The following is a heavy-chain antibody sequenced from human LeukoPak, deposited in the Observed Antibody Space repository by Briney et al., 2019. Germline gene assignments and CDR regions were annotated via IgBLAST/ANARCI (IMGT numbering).Heavy chain of an antibody. V-gene: IGHV3-74*01. CDR2: INSDGSIT. CDR3: AKIDAY. J-gene: IGHJ4*02. Sequence: GGSLRHSCAASGFTFSRNWMHWVRQAPGKGLVWVSRINSDGSITNYADSVKGRFTISRDNAKNTLYLQMSSLRAEDTAVYYCAKIDAYWGQGTLVTVSS. CDR1: GFTFSRNW.